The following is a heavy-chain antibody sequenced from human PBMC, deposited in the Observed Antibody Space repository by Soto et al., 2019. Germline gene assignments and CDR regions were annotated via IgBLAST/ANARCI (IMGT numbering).Heavy chain of an antibody. Sequence: SETLSLPCAVYGGSFSGYYWSWIRQPPGKGLEWIGEINHSGSTNYNPSLKSRVTISVDTSKNQFSLKLSSVTAADTAVYYGARQWLVVDYFDYWGQGTLVTVSS. CDR3: ARQWLVVDYFDY. V-gene: IGHV4-34*01. CDR2: INHSGST. J-gene: IGHJ4*02. CDR1: GGSFSGYY. D-gene: IGHD6-19*01.